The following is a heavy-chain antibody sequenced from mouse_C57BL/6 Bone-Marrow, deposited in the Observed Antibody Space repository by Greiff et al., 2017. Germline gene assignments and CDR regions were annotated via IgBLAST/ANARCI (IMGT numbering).Heavy chain of an antibody. D-gene: IGHD3-2*02. CDR2: IYPGSGNT. Sequence: VQLQQPGPELVKPGASVKISCKASGYSFTSYYIHWVKQRPGQGLEWIGWIYPGSGNTKYNEKFKGKATLTADTSSSTAYMQLSSLASEDSAVDYCARETAQSPYAMDYWGQGTSVTVSS. CDR3: ARETAQSPYAMDY. V-gene: IGHV1-66*01. CDR1: GYSFTSYY. J-gene: IGHJ4*01.